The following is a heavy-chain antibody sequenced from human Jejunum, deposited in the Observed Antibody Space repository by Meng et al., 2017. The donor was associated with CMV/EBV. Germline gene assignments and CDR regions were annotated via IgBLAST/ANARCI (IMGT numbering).Heavy chain of an antibody. D-gene: IGHD2-2*01. V-gene: IGHV3-9*01. CDR2: ISWNSGNL. CDR1: DYA. Sequence: DYAMPWVRQAPEKGLEWVSGISWNSGNLGYADSVKGRFTISRDNAKNSLYLQMNTLRAEDTALYYCAKDFGPSLVPAAIWSYGMDVWGQGTTVTVSS. J-gene: IGHJ6*02. CDR3: AKDFGPSLVPAAIWSYGMDV.